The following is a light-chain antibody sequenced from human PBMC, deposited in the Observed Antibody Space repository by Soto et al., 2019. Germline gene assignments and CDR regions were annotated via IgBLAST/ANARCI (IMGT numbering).Light chain of an antibody. CDR1: SSDVGGYNY. CDR3: SSYTSSSTSWV. V-gene: IGLV2-14*01. CDR2: EVS. J-gene: IGLJ3*02. Sequence: QSALTQPASVSRSPGQSITISCTGTSSDVGGYNYVSWYQQHPGKAPKLMIYEVSNRPSGVSNRFSGSKSGNTASLTISGLPAEDDADYYCSSYTSSSTSWVFGGGTKLTVL.